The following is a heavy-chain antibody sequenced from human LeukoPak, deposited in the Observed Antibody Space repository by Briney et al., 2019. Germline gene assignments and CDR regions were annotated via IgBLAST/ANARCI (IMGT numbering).Heavy chain of an antibody. CDR1: GYTFTSYG. D-gene: IGHD1-26*01. Sequence: GASVKVSCKASGYTFTSYGIGWVRQAPGQGLEWMGWISAYNGNTNYAQKLQGRVTMTTDTSTSTAYMELRSLRSDDTAVYYCARLGVAYYYYYGMDVWGQGTTVTVSS. V-gene: IGHV1-18*01. CDR2: ISAYNGNT. CDR3: ARLGVAYYYYYGMDV. J-gene: IGHJ6*02.